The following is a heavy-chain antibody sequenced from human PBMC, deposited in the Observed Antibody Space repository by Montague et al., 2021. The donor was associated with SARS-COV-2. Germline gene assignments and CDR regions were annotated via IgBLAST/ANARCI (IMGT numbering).Heavy chain of an antibody. J-gene: IGHJ6*02. CDR2: IYYSGST. CDR1: GGSISSGGYY. V-gene: IGHV4-31*03. Sequence: TLSLTCTVSGGSISSGGYYWSWIRQHPGKGLEWIGYIYYSGSTNSNPSLKSRLTISVDTNKNQFSLKLSSVTAADTAVYYCARGEGVMVYVYGMDVWGQGTTVTVSS. D-gene: IGHD2-8*01. CDR3: ARGEGVMVYVYGMDV.